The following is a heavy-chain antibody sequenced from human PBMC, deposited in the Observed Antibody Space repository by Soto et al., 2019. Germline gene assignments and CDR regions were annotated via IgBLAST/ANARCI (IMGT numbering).Heavy chain of an antibody. J-gene: IGHJ4*02. CDR1: GGTFSSYA. CDR2: ITPIFGTA. V-gene: IGHV1-69*13. D-gene: IGHD2-21*02. CDR3: ATLTSSYCGGDCYSRVSSDY. Sequence: SVKVSCKASGGTFSSYAISWVRQAPGQGLEWMGGITPIFGTANYAQKFQGRVTITADESTSTAYMELSSLRSEDTAVYYCATLTSSYCGGDCYSRVSSDYWGQGTLVPVSS.